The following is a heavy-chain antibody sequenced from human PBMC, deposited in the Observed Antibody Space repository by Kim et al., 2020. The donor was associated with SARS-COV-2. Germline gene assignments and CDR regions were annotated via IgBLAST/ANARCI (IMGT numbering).Heavy chain of an antibody. CDR1: GGSINSGGYY. D-gene: IGHD5-12*01. CDR2: IYYSGST. CDR3: AGAGVDGEHSGYVDAFEI. V-gene: IGHV4-31*03. J-gene: IGHJ3*02. Sequence: SETLSLTCTVSGGSINSGGYYWSWIRQYPGKGLEWIGYIYYSGSTHYNPSLKSRIFISVDTSKNQFSLNLSSVTAADTALYYCAGAGVDGEHSGYVDAFEIWGQGTMVTVFS.